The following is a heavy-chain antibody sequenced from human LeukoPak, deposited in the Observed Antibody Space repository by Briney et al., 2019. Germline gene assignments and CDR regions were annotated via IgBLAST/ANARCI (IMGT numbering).Heavy chain of an antibody. CDR3: ASHVGSTGNFDY. Sequence: GESLRLSCAASGFTFSTYSMNWVRQAPGKGLEWVSSISSTSKYVYYADSVKGRFTVSRDNAKNSLFLQMNSLRAEDTAVYYCASHVGSTGNFDYWGQGTLVTVSS. V-gene: IGHV3-21*01. CDR1: GFTFSTYS. CDR2: ISSTSKYV. D-gene: IGHD2-2*01. J-gene: IGHJ4*02.